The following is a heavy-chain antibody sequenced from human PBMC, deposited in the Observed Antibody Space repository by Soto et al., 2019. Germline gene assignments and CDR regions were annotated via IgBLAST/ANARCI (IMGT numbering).Heavy chain of an antibody. D-gene: IGHD1-26*01. CDR1: GFTFSSYS. V-gene: IGHV3-21*01. CDR2: ISSSSSYI. Sequence: EVQLVESGGGLVKPGGSLRLSCAASGFTFSSYSMNWVRQAPGKGLEWVSSISSSSSYIYYADSVKGRFTISRENAKNSLYLQMNSLRAEDTAVYYCARGGGSGSYYGAFDIWGQGTMVTVSS. J-gene: IGHJ3*02. CDR3: ARGGGSGSYYGAFDI.